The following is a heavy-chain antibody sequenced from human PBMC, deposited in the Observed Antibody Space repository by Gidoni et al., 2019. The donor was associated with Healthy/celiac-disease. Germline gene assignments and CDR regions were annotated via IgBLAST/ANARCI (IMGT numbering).Heavy chain of an antibody. V-gene: IGHV3-11*05. D-gene: IGHD3-9*01. CDR1: GFTFSAYY. CDR2: MSSSSSNT. CDR3: ARDEYYDILTGPGMDAFDI. Sequence: QVQLVESGGGLVKPGGSLRLSCAASGFTFSAYYMSWIRQAPGKGLEWVAYMSSSSSNTNYADSVKGRFTISRDNAKNSLYLQMNSLRAEDTAVYYCARDEYYDILTGPGMDAFDIWGQGTMVTVSS. J-gene: IGHJ3*02.